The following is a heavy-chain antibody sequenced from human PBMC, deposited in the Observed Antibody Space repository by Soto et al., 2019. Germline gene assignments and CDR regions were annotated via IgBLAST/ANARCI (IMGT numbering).Heavy chain of an antibody. J-gene: IGHJ4*02. V-gene: IGHV1-69*18. D-gene: IGHD3-16*01. CDR2: IIPVFGTT. CDR3: ARDGGSGELKY. CDR1: GDTFSGYP. Sequence: QVQLVQSGAELKKPGSSVTVSCKASGDTFSGYPINWVRQAPGEGLEWMGRIIPVFGTTNDAQRFEGRVTFTADESTNTAYMELRGLLSEDTAVYYCARDGGSGELKYWGPGTLVTVSS.